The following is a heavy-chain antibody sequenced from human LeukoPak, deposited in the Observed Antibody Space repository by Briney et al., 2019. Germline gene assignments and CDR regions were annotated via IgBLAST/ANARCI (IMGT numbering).Heavy chain of an antibody. CDR1: GGSISSGGYS. V-gene: IGHV4-30-2*01. Sequence: IPSQTLSLTCAVSGGSISSGGYSWSWIRQPPGKGLEWIGYIYHSGSTYYNPSLKSRVTISVDRSKNQFSLKLSSVTAADTAVYYCARVVVVPAADSIWFDPWGQGTLVTVSS. CDR3: ARVVVVPAADSIWFDP. CDR2: IYHSGST. J-gene: IGHJ5*02. D-gene: IGHD2-2*01.